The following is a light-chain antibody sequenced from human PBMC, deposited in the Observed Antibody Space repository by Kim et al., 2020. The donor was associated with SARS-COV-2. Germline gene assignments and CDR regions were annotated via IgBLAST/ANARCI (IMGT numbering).Light chain of an antibody. CDR3: QVWDSSSADGV. CDR2: YDS. J-gene: IGLJ2*01. CDR1: NLGDKY. V-gene: IGLV3-1*01. Sequence: SYELTQPPSVSVSPGQTASITCSGNNLGDKYVRWYQQKPGQSPVLVIYYDSKRPSGIPERFSGSNSGNTATLTISRAQARDEADYYCQVWDSSSADGVFGGGTQLTVL.